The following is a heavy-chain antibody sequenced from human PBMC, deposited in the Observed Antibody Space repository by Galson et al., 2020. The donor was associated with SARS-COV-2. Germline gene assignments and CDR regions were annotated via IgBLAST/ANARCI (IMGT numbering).Heavy chain of an antibody. V-gene: IGHV3-21*01. CDR3: VRDANTVNYFGWFDP. CDR1: GFIFSTYS. D-gene: IGHD1-7*01. J-gene: IGHJ5*02. Sequence: GGSLRLSCTASGFIFSTYSMNWVRQAPGKGPDWVACLCDSGNYIYYADSVKGRFSISRDNAKKSLYLQMNSLRAEDTAVYYCVRDANTVNYFGWFDPWGLGTLVSVSS. CDR2: LCDSGNYI.